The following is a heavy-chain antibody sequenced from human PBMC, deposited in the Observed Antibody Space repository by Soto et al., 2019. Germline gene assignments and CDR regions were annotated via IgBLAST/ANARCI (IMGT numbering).Heavy chain of an antibody. V-gene: IGHV1-69*06. CDR2: VIPIFGPA. CDR3: ARDMWGYCSGGRCFDS. J-gene: IGHJ4*01. Sequence: ASVKVSCKASVGTFSSYASSWVRQAPGQGRELMGVVIPIFGPANYAKKFQARVTSTAHKYASTADMEMSSLRSEDAAVYYCARDMWGYCSGGRCFDSWG. CDR1: VGTFSSYA. D-gene: IGHD2-15*01.